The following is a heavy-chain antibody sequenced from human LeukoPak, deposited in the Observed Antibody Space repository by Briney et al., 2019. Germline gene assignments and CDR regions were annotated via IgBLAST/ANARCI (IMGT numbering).Heavy chain of an antibody. J-gene: IGHJ4*02. CDR1: GFTFGDYA. Sequence: GGSLRLSCTASGFTFGDYAMSWFRQAPGKGLEWVGFIRSKGFGGTTEYAASVKGRFIISKDDSKTIAYLQMNSLKTEDTAVYYCTRGGDMDYYGSESGYWGQGTLVTVSS. CDR2: IRSKGFGGTT. D-gene: IGHD3-10*01. V-gene: IGHV3-49*03. CDR3: TRGGDMDYYGSESGY.